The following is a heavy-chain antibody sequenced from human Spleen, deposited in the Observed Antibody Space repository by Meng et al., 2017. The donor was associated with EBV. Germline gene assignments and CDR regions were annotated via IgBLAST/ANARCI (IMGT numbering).Heavy chain of an antibody. CDR1: GGTFRSDA. V-gene: IGHV1-69*01. D-gene: IGHD3-10*01. CDR2: LIPMVGAP. J-gene: IGHJ4*02. CDR3: ASESGRGFTPDY. Sequence: QVDLLECGDEEKKPGSWGKVTCRTSGGTFRSDAVSWVRQAPGQGLEWMGGLIPMVGAPHYAQKFQGRVTIIADESTSTHSMELNSLRSEDTAMYYCASESGRGFTPDYWGQGTLVTVSS.